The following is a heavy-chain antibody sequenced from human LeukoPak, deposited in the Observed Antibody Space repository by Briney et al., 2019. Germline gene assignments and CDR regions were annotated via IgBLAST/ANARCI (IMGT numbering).Heavy chain of an antibody. D-gene: IGHD6-13*01. CDR1: GVTFSSYA. J-gene: IGHJ1*01. CDR3: VQPNSSSWYASEYFQH. CDR2: ICSNGGST. Sequence: GGSLRLSCSASGVTFSSYAMDWVRPAPGKGLEYVFSICSNGGSTYYADSVKGRFTISRDNSKNTLYLQMSSLRAEDTAVYYCVQPNSSSWYASEYFQHWGQGTLVTVSS. V-gene: IGHV3-64D*06.